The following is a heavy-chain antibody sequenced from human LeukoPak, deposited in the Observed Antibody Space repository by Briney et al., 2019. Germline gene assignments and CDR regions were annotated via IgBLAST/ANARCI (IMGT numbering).Heavy chain of an antibody. J-gene: IGHJ6*03. CDR3: ARGLPNCSGGSCYYYYYYMDV. D-gene: IGHD2-15*01. V-gene: IGHV4-59*01. CDR2: IYYSGST. Sequence: SETLSLTCTVSGGSISSYYWSWIRQPPGKGLEWIGYIYYSGSTNYNPSLKGRVTISVDTSKNQFSLKLSSVTAADTAVYYCARGLPNCSGGSCYYYYYYMDVWGKGTTVTVSS. CDR1: GGSISSYY.